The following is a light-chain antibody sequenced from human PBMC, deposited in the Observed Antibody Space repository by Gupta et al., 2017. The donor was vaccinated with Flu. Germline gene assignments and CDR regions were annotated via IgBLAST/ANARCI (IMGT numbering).Light chain of an antibody. J-gene: IGLJ1*01. Sequence: QSALTQPRSASGSPGQSVTISCTGTSNDVGAYNYVSWYQQHPDKVPKVLIYDVTERPSGVPDRFSASKSGNTASLTISGLQADDEADYYCYSYAGSFTFVFGTGTRVTVL. CDR2: DVT. CDR3: YSYAGSFTFV. CDR1: SNDVGAYNY. V-gene: IGLV2-11*01.